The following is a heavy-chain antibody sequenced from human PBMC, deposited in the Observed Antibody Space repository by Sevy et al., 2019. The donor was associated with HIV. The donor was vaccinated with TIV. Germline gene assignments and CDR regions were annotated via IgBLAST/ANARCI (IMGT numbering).Heavy chain of an antibody. Sequence: GGSLRLSCAASGFTFSGSAMYWVRQAPGKGLEWIARIRSITNDYTKAYAASVKGRFTVSRDDSKNTAYLLMNSLKIDDTAVYFCTCGYGRFDFWGQGTLVTVSS. CDR1: GFTFSGSA. V-gene: IGHV3-73*01. CDR2: IRSITNDYTK. J-gene: IGHJ4*02. CDR3: TCGYGRFDF. D-gene: IGHD5-18*01.